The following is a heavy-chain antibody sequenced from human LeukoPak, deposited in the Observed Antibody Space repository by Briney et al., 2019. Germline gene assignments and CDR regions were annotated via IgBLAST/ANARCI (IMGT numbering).Heavy chain of an antibody. V-gene: IGHV3-7*01. D-gene: IGHD3-22*01. CDR1: GFTFSSYW. CDR2: IKQDGSEK. J-gene: IGHJ4*02. CDR3: ARDRIVGPLDY. Sequence: GGSLRLSCAASGFTFSSYWMSWVRQAPGKGLEWVANIKQDGSEKYYVDSVKGRFTISRDNAKNSLYLQVNSLRAEDTAVYYCARDRIVGPLDYWGQGTLVTVSS.